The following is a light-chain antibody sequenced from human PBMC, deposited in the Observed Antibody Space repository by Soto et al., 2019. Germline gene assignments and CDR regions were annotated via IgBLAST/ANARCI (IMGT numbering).Light chain of an antibody. CDR2: EVS. J-gene: IGLJ3*02. V-gene: IGLV2-14*01. CDR1: SSDVGGYNY. Sequence: QSALTQPASVSGSPGQSITISCTGTSSDVGGYNYVSWYQQHPGKAPKLMIYEVSNRPSGVSNRFSGSKSGNTASLTISGLQAEDEAGYYCAAWDDSLSGEVFGGGTKVTVL. CDR3: AAWDDSLSGEV.